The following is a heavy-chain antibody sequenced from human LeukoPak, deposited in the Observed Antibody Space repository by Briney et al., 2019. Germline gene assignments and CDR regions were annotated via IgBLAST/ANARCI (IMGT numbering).Heavy chain of an antibody. D-gene: IGHD3-22*01. V-gene: IGHV1-2*02. J-gene: IGHJ4*02. CDR1: GYTFTGYY. CDR2: INPNSGGT. CDR3: ARALGGYDRSAVDY. Sequence: ASVKVSCKASGYTFTGYYMHWVRQAPGQGLEWMRWINPNSGGTNYAQKFQGRVTMTRDTSISTAYMELSRLRSDDTVVYYCARALGGYDRSAVDYWGQGTLVTVSS.